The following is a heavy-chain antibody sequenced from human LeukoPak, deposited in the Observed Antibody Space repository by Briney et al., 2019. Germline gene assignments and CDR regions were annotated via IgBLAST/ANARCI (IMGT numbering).Heavy chain of an antibody. D-gene: IGHD6-13*01. CDR3: ASSSWSGSYFDY. V-gene: IGHV4-38-2*01. CDR2: IFYGESSP. CDR1: GYSIGSGYY. J-gene: IGHJ4*02. Sequence: SETLSLTCAVSGYSIGSGYYWAWIRQPPGKGLEWIGSIFYGESSPYYNPSLKSRVTISLDTSKNQFSLKVKSVTAADTAVYYCASSSWSGSYFDYWGQGTLVTVSS.